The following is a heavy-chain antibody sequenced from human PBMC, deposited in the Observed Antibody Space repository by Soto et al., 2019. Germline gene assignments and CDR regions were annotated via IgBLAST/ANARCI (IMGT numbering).Heavy chain of an antibody. CDR1: GYTFTSYG. CDR3: ARRDVVPAAPYYYYYYMDV. V-gene: IGHV1-18*01. CDR2: ISAYNGNT. Sequence: QVQLVQSGAEVKKPGASVKVSCKASGYTFTSYGISWVRQAPGQGLEWMGWISAYNGNTNYAQKLQGRVTMTTDTSTSTAYMELRSLRADDTAVYYCARRDVVPAAPYYYYYYMDVWGKGTTVTVSS. J-gene: IGHJ6*03. D-gene: IGHD2-2*01.